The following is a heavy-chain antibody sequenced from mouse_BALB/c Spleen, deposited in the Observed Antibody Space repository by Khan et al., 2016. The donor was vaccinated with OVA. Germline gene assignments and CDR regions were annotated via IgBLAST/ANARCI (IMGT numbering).Heavy chain of an antibody. CDR1: GYTFTNYG. CDR3: VRREYYRSFAY. J-gene: IGHJ3*01. CDR2: INTYTGEP. D-gene: IGHD2-14*01. V-gene: IGHV9-3-1*01. Sequence: LVESGPELKKPGETVKISCKASGYTFTNYGMDWVKQAPGKGLKWMGWINTYTGEPTYADDFKGRFAFSLETSASTAYLQINNHKNEDTATYFCVRREYYRSFAYWGQGTLVTVFA.